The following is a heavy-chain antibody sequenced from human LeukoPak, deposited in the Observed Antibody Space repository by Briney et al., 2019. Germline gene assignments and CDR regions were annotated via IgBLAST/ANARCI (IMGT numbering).Heavy chain of an antibody. CDR2: TYYRSKWYN. V-gene: IGHV6-1*01. CDR1: GDSVSSNSAA. CDR3: ARASAVAGHNWFGP. D-gene: IGHD6-19*01. J-gene: IGHJ5*02. Sequence: SQTLSLTCAISGDSVSSNSAAWNWIRQSPSRGLEWLGRTYYRSKWYNDYAVSVKGRIIINPDTSKNHFSLQLNSVTPEDTAVYYCARASAVAGHNWFGPWGLGTLVTVSS.